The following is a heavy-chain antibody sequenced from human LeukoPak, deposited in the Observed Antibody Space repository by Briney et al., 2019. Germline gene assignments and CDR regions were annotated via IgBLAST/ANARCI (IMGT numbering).Heavy chain of an antibody. CDR2: ISAYNGAT. D-gene: IGHD3-10*01. CDR1: GYTFTDYG. J-gene: IGHJ4*02. Sequence: GASVKVSCKASGYTFTDYGISWVRQAPGQGLEYMGWISAYNGATSYAQNLQGRLTLTTDTSTSTAYMELRSLRSDDTAVYYCARPGSFDSEIFDFWGQGTLVTVSS. CDR3: ARPGSFDSEIFDF. V-gene: IGHV1-18*01.